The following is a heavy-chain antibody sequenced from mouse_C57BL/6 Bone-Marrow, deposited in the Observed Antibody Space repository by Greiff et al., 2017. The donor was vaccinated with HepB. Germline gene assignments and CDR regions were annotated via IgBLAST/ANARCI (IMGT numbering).Heavy chain of an antibody. V-gene: IGHV1-82*01. D-gene: IGHD1-1*02. CDR2: IYPGDGDT. CDR1: GYAFSSSW. CDR3: ARGVPGGY. Sequence: VQLQQSGPELVKPGASVKISCKASGYAFSSSWMNWVKQRPGKGLEWIGRIYPGDGDTNYNGKFKGKATLTADKSSSTAYMQLSSLTSEDSAVYFCARGVPGGYWGKGTTLTVSS. J-gene: IGHJ2*01.